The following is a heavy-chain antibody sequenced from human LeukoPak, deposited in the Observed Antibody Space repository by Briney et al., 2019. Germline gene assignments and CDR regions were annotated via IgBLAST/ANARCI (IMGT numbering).Heavy chain of an antibody. CDR1: GYTFASYG. V-gene: IGHV1-18*01. Sequence: ASVKVSCKTSGYTFASYGISWVRQAPGQGLEWMGWISAYNGNTNYARKFQGRVTMTTGTSTSTAYMELRSLRSDDTAVYYCARDRVFVDTAIVSPIQYFDYGGQGTLVTVSS. J-gene: IGHJ4*02. CDR3: ARDRVFVDTAIVSPIQYFDY. CDR2: ISAYNGNT. D-gene: IGHD5-18*01.